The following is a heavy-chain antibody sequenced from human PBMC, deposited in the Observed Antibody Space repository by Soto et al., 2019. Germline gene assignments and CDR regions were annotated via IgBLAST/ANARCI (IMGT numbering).Heavy chain of an antibody. Sequence: GGSLRLSCAASGFTFSNYGMHWVRQAPGKGLEWVAVIWYDGSNKYYADSVKGRFTISRDNSKNTLYLQMNSLRAEDTAVYYCARDIYDSSGFGDYWGQGTLVTVSS. V-gene: IGHV3-33*01. CDR1: GFTFSNYG. J-gene: IGHJ4*02. D-gene: IGHD3-22*01. CDR3: ARDIYDSSGFGDY. CDR2: IWYDGSNK.